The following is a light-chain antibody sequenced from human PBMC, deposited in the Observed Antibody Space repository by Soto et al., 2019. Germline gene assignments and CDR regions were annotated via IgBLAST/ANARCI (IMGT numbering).Light chain of an antibody. Sequence: EIVLSQSPATRSLSPGERATLSCRASQSVSNYLVWYQQKPGQSPRLLIYDASTRATGIPARFSGSGSGTDFTITISRLEPEDFAVHFRQHPMNWPTTISQETKVEI. CDR1: QSVSNY. CDR3: QHPMNWPTT. CDR2: DAS. J-gene: IGKJ1*01. V-gene: IGKV3-11*01.